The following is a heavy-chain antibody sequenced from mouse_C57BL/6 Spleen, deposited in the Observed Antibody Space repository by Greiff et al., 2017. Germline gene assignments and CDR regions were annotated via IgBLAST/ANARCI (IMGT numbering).Heavy chain of an antibody. V-gene: IGHV1-53*01. D-gene: IGHD1-1*01. Sequence: QVQLQQPGTELVKPGASVKLSCKASGYTFTSYWMHWVKQRPGQGLEWIGNINPSNGGTNSNEKFKSKATLTVDKASSTAYMQLSSLTSEDSAVYYGAREGTTVVAQGLDYWGQGTLVTVSA. CDR3: AREGTTVVAQGLDY. CDR2: INPSNGGT. CDR1: GYTFTSYW. J-gene: IGHJ3*01.